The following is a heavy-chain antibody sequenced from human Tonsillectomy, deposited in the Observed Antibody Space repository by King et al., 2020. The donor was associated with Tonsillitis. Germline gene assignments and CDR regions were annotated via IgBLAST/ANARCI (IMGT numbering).Heavy chain of an antibody. CDR1: GFTFSGYW. Sequence: VQLVESGGGLVQPGGSLRLSCAASGFTFSGYWMHWVRQAPGKGLVWVSRINSDGSSTSYADSVKGRFTISRDNAKNTLYLQMNSLRAEDTAVYYCARDPRWLGFGATYYYYGMDVWGQGTTVTVSS. V-gene: IGHV3-74*01. J-gene: IGHJ6*02. D-gene: IGHD3-10*01. CDR3: ARDPRWLGFGATYYYYGMDV. CDR2: INSDGSST.